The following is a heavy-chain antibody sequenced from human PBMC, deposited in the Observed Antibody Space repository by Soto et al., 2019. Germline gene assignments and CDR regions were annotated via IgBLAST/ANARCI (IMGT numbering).Heavy chain of an antibody. J-gene: IGHJ5*02. D-gene: IGHD2-15*01. CDR2: IYHSGST. V-gene: IGHV4-4*02. Sequence: SETLSLTCAVSGGSISSSNWWSWVRQPPGKGLEWIGEIYHSGSTNYNPSLKSRVTISVDKSKNQFSLKLSSVTAADTAVYYCARDGSSCSGGSCYSNWLDPWGQGTMVTVYS. CDR3: ARDGSSCSGGSCYSNWLDP. CDR1: GGSISSSNW.